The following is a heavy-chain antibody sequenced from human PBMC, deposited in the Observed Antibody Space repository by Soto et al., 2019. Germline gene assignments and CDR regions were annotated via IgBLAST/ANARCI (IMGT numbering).Heavy chain of an antibody. Sequence: QVQLVQSGAEVKKPGSSVKVSCKASGGTFSSYAISWVRQAPGQGLEWMGGIIPIFGTANYAQKFQGRVTITADESTSTAYMELSSLRSEDTAVYYCARAGGYSGYAPRDYYYYGMDVWGQGTTVTVSS. J-gene: IGHJ6*02. CDR1: GGTFSSYA. CDR2: IIPIFGTA. V-gene: IGHV1-69*01. D-gene: IGHD5-12*01. CDR3: ARAGGYSGYAPRDYYYYGMDV.